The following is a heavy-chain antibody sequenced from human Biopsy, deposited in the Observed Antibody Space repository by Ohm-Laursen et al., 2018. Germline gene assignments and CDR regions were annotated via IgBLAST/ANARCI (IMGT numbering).Heavy chain of an antibody. Sequence: PPGTLSLTCTLSGYSIIPSGPENWSWIRQPPGQGLQYIGFIYSGGNTNYNPSLRSRVTMSVDTSKNHFSLNLNSVTAADTAVYYCAGIVLGPTNDAFDIWGQGTMVTVSS. D-gene: IGHD1-26*01. CDR2: IYSGGNT. CDR3: AGIVLGPTNDAFDI. J-gene: IGHJ3*02. CDR1: GYSIIPSGPEN. V-gene: IGHV4-61*03.